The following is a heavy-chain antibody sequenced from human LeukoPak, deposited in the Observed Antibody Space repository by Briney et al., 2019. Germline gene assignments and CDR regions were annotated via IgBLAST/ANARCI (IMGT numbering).Heavy chain of an antibody. CDR2: IYYSGST. J-gene: IGHJ6*02. V-gene: IGHV4-59*01. D-gene: IGHD6-19*01. CDR3: ARERGHLDYSSGWSPGGLNYYGMDV. Sequence: SETLSLTCTVSGGSISGYYWSWLRQSPGKGLEWIGYIYYSGSTSYNPSLESRVTISVETSKNQFSLNLSSVTAADTALYYCARERGHLDYSSGWSPGGLNYYGMDVWGQGTTVTVSS. CDR1: GGSISGYY.